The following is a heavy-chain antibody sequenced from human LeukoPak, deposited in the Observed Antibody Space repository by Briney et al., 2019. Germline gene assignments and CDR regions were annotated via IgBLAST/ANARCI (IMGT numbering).Heavy chain of an antibody. Sequence: GGSLRLSCEASGFSFSGYAMSWVRQAPGKGLEWVSCLSYSGVNTYYADSVKGRFTISRDNSKNTLDLQMNNLRAEDTAVYYCARDTPTAGTRYFDYWGQGTLVTVSS. CDR2: LSYSGVNT. CDR1: GFSFSGYA. V-gene: IGHV3-23*01. D-gene: IGHD6-13*01. J-gene: IGHJ4*02. CDR3: ARDTPTAGTRYFDY.